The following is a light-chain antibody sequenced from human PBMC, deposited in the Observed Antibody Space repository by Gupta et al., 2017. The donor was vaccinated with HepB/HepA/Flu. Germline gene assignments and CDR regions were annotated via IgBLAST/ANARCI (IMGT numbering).Light chain of an antibody. CDR1: QSILFDGNNKNY. V-gene: IGKV4-1*01. CDR2: GAS. J-gene: IGKJ1*01. CDR3: QHDDCTLWT. Sequence: IVMTQSPDFLAVSLGERATINCKSSQSILFDGNNKNYLAWYQQKPGQPPKLLIHGASTRESGVPDRFNGSGSGTDFTLTISSLQAEDVAVYYCQHDDCTLWTFGQGTKVEIK.